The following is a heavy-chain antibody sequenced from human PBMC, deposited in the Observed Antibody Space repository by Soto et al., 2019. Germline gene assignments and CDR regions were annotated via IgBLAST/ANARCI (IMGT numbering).Heavy chain of an antibody. CDR2: IYYSGST. Sequence: QMQLQESGPGLVKPSQTLSLTCTVSGGSISSGDYYWSWIRQPPGKGLEWIGYIYYSGSTNYNPALKSRXXIXVXXSKSQFSLKLSSVTAADTAVYYCARVRGRLLRFDPWGQGTLVTVSS. D-gene: IGHD2-15*01. V-gene: IGHV4-30-4*01. CDR1: GGSISSGDYY. CDR3: ARVRGRLLRFDP. J-gene: IGHJ5*02.